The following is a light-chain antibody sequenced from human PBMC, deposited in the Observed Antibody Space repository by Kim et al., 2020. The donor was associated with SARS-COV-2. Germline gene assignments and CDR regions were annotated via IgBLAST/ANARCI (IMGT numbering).Light chain of an antibody. CDR2: DTS. CDR3: QQRWDWPLT. CDR1: QGISNF. V-gene: IGKV3-11*01. Sequence: PGERATLSCWAGQGISNFLAWYQHKPGQSPRLLIYDTSIRATGIRARFSGSGSGTDFTLTISRLEPEDFAVYYCQQRWDWPLTFGGGTKVDIK. J-gene: IGKJ4*01.